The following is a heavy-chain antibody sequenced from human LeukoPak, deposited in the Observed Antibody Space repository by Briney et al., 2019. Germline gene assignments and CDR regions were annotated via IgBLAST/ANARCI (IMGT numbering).Heavy chain of an antibody. CDR3: ARSMVRGTPWSFDY. D-gene: IGHD3-10*01. CDR2: ISSSSSYI. J-gene: IGHJ4*02. CDR1: GFTFSHYA. V-gene: IGHV3-21*01. Sequence: GSLRLSFAASGFTFSHYAMNWGRQAPGKGLEWVSSISSSSSYIYYADSVKGRFTISRDNAKNSLYLQMNSLRAEDTAVYYCARSMVRGTPWSFDYWGQGTLVTVSS.